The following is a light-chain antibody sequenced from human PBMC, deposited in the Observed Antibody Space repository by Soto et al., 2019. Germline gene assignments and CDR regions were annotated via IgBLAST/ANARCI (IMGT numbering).Light chain of an antibody. J-gene: IGKJ5*01. CDR2: GAS. CDR3: KQYHNWPPIT. V-gene: IGKV3-15*01. CDR1: QSSSSD. Sequence: EIVMTQSAVTLSVCPGERGTLXCRASQSSSSDLDWYQHKAGAAPRHLIYGASTRASGILARLSGSGSERDFTLIISSLQSEDSAVYYCKQYHNWPPITFGQGTRLEIK.